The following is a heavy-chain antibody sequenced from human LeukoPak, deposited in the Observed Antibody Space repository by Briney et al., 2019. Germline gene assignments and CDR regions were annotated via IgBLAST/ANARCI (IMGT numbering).Heavy chain of an antibody. D-gene: IGHD3-9*01. J-gene: IGHJ4*02. CDR1: GGSISSGSFY. Sequence: PSETLSLTCTVSGGSISSGSFYWSWIRQPAGKGLEWIGRIYPSGSTNYNPSLKSRVTISVDTSKNQFSLKLSSVTAADTAVYYCAREAPTYYDILTGYHRKYYFDYWGQGTLVTVSS. CDR2: IYPSGST. CDR3: AREAPTYYDILTGYHRKYYFDY. V-gene: IGHV4-61*02.